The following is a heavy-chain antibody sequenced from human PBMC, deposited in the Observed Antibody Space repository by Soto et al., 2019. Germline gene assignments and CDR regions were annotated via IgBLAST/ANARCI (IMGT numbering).Heavy chain of an antibody. J-gene: IGHJ6*03. V-gene: IGHV5-51*07. CDR1: EYVFTSYC. CDR2: IYPGDSDT. Sequence: SEKGYWKGSEYVFTSYCIGSLKQKHGKGLEWMGIIYPGDSDTRYISSFQDSVPISADKAISTAYLQWSSLKASDTAMYYCARLVRIIMVQGVNNSNYYMDGWGKGTTVPVSS. CDR3: ARLVRIIMVQGVNNSNYYMDG. D-gene: IGHD3-10*01.